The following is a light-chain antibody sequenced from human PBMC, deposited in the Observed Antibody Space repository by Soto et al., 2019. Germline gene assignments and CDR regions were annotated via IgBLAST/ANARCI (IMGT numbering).Light chain of an antibody. J-gene: IGKJ1*01. V-gene: IGKV3D-20*02. CDR3: QQRSNWPRT. CDR1: QNVSSSY. Sequence: EIVLTQSPGTLSLSPGERGTLSCRASQNVSSSYLAWYQQKPGQAPRLLIYDASNRATGIPARFSGSGSGTDFTLTISSLEPEDFAVYYCQQRSNWPRTFGQGTKVDIK. CDR2: DAS.